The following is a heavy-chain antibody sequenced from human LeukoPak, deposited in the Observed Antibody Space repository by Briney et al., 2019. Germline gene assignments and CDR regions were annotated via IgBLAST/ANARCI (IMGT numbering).Heavy chain of an antibody. CDR3: ARGPVDTAMPPRGDAFDI. J-gene: IGHJ3*02. Sequence: GGSLRLFCAASGFTFSSYCMHGVREAPGKGLVWVSRITSDGSSTSYADSVKGRFTISRDNAKNTLYLQMNSLRAEDTAVYYCARGPVDTAMPPRGDAFDIWGQGTMVTVSS. D-gene: IGHD5-18*01. V-gene: IGHV3-74*01. CDR2: ITSDGSST. CDR1: GFTFSSYC.